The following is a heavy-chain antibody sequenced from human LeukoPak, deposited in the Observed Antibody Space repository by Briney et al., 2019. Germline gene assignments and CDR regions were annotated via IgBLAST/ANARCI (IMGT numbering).Heavy chain of an antibody. CDR1: GYTFTSYG. V-gene: IGHV1-18*01. CDR2: ISAYNGNT. CDR3: ARDELSMATREPFDY. J-gene: IGHJ4*02. Sequence: ASVKVSCKASGYTFTSYGISWVRQAPGQGLEWMGWISAYNGNTNYAQKLQGRVTMTTDTSTSTAYVELRSLRPDDTAVYYCARDELSMATREPFDYWGQGTLVTVSS. D-gene: IGHD5-24*01.